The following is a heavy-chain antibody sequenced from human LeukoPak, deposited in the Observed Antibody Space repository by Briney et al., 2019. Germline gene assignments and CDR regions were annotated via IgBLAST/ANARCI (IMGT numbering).Heavy chain of an antibody. CDR2: ISSSGSTI. V-gene: IGHV3-48*03. J-gene: IGHJ4*02. CDR1: GFTFSSYE. CDR3: ARGGGSGSYYNEYFDY. Sequence: GGSLRLSCAASGFTFSSYEMNWVRQAPGKGLEWVSYISSSGSTIYYADSVKGRFTISRDNAKNSLYLQMNSLRAEDTAVYYCARGGGSGSYYNEYFDYWGQGTLVTVSS. D-gene: IGHD3-10*01.